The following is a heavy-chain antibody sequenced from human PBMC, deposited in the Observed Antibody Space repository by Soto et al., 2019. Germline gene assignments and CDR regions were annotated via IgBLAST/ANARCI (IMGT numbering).Heavy chain of an antibody. V-gene: IGHV4-31*03. CDR3: ATLETSYCSGRSCSDPPFQS. J-gene: IGHJ5*02. CDR1: GGSISSGGYY. D-gene: IGHD2-15*01. Sequence: SETLSLTCTVSGGSISSGGYYWSWIRQHPGKGLEWIGYIYYSGSTYYNPSLKSRVTISVDTSKNQFALKLSSVTAADTAVYYCATLETSYCSGRSCSDPPFQSWGQGTLVTVSS. CDR2: IYYSGST.